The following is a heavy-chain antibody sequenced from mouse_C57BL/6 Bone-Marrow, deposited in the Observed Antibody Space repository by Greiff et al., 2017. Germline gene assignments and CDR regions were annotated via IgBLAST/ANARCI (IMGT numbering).Heavy chain of an antibody. CDR3: ARRAATDY. J-gene: IGHJ2*01. CDR2: ISYDGSN. Sequence: VQLKESGPGLVKPSQSLSLTCSVTGYSITSGYYWNWIRQFPGNKLEWMGYISYDGSNNYNPSLKNRISITRDTSKNQFFLKLNSVTTEDTATYYCARRAATDYWGQGTTLTVSS. CDR1: GYSITSGYY. D-gene: IGHD6-1*01. V-gene: IGHV3-6*01.